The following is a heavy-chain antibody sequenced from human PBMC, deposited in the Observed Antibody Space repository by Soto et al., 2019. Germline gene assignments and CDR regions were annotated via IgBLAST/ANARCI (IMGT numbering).Heavy chain of an antibody. J-gene: IGHJ4*02. V-gene: IGHV4-59*01. CDR2: IYYSGST. Sequence: PSETLSLTCTVSGGSISSYYWSWIRQPPGKGLEWIGYIYYSGSTNYNPSLKSRVTISVDTSKNQLSLKLSSVTAADTAVYYCARGLGFYDSSGYYNYWGQGSLVTVSS. CDR1: GGSISSYY. CDR3: ARGLGFYDSSGYYNY. D-gene: IGHD3-22*01.